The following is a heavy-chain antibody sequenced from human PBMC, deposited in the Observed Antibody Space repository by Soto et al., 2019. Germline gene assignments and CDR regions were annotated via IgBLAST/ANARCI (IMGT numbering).Heavy chain of an antibody. V-gene: IGHV1-46*01. Sequence: EASVKVSCKASGYTFTSYYMHWVRQAPGQGLEWMGIINPSGGSTSYAQKFQGRVTMTGDTSTSTVYMELSSLRSEDTAVYYCASLWDCISTSCDYYGMDVWGQGTTVTVSS. CDR1: GYTFTSYY. D-gene: IGHD2-2*01. CDR2: INPSGGST. CDR3: ASLWDCISTSCDYYGMDV. J-gene: IGHJ6*02.